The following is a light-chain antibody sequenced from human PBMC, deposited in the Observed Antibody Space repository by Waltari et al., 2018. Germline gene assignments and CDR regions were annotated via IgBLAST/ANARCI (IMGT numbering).Light chain of an antibody. V-gene: IGLV3-21*03. CDR1: NIGNKR. Sequence: SYVLTQPPSVSVAPGKTARITCGGNNIGNKRVHWYQQKSGQAPGLVVYDDSDRPSGIPERFSGSNSGNTATLAITRVDTGDEADYYCQVWGTSGDHVFGSGTKVTVL. CDR2: DDS. J-gene: IGLJ1*01. CDR3: QVWGTSGDHV.